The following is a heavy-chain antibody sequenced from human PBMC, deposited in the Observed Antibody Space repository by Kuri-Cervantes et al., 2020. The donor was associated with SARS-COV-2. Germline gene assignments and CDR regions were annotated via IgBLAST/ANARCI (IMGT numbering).Heavy chain of an antibody. Sequence: GESLKISCVASGFTFSAYTLNWVRQAPGKGLEWVSSITRSSVYISYADSLKGRFTISRDNAKNSLYLQMNSLRAEDTAVYYYARSPGDGDYDPFDYWGQGTLVTVSS. CDR3: ARSPGDGDYDPFDY. D-gene: IGHD4-17*01. V-gene: IGHV3-21*01. CDR1: GFTFSAYT. J-gene: IGHJ4*02. CDR2: ITRSSVYI.